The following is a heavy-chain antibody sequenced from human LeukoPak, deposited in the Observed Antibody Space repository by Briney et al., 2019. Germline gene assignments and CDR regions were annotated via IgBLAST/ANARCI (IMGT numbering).Heavy chain of an antibody. CDR2: ISGSGGST. V-gene: IGHV3-23*01. CDR3: AKDPQWLVPRAGDYFDY. J-gene: IGHJ4*02. Sequence: GGSLRLSCAASGFTFSSYAMSWVRQAPGKGLEWVSAISGSGGSTYYADSVKGRFTISRDNSKNTLYLQMNNLRAEDTAVYYCAKDPQWLVPRAGDYFDYWGQGTLVTVSS. CDR1: GFTFSSYA. D-gene: IGHD6-19*01.